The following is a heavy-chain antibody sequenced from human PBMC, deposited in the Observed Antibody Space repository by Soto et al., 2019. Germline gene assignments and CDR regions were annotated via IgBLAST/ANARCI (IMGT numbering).Heavy chain of an antibody. V-gene: IGHV1-69*13. D-gene: IGHD2-15*01. J-gene: IGHJ5*02. CDR2: IIPIFGTA. CDR1: GGTFSSYA. CDR3: ARSVVVAATRSYFWFDP. Sequence: SSVKVSCKDSGGTFSSYAISWVRQAPGQGLEWMGGIIPIFGTANYAQKFQGRVTITADESTSTAYMELSSLRSEDTAVYYCARSVVVAATRSYFWFDPWGQGTLVTVSS.